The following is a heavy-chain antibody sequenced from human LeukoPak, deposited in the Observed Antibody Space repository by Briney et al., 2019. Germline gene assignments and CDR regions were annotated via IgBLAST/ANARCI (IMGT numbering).Heavy chain of an antibody. Sequence: ASVKVSCKASGYTFTSYGISWVRQAPGQGLEWMGWISAYDGNTNYAQKLQGRVTMTTDTSTSTAYMELRSLRSDDTAVYYCAISPSQDYEKYYYYYGMDVWGQGTTVTVSS. CDR1: GYTFTSYG. V-gene: IGHV1-18*01. D-gene: IGHD3-16*01. CDR3: AISPSQDYEKYYYYYGMDV. CDR2: ISAYDGNT. J-gene: IGHJ6*02.